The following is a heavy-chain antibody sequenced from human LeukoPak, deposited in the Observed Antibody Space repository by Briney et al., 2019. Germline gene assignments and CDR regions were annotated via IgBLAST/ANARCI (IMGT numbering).Heavy chain of an antibody. CDR2: INPSGGST. CDR1: GYTFTSYY. CDR3: ARRSGYYPGYYYYGMDV. D-gene: IGHD3-3*01. J-gene: IGHJ6*02. V-gene: IGHV1-46*01. Sequence: ASVTVSCKASGYTFTSYYMHWVRQAPGQGIEWMGIINPSGGSTSYAQKFQGRVTMTMDTSTSTVYMELSSLRSEDTAVYYCARRSGYYPGYYYYGMDVWGQGTTVTVSS.